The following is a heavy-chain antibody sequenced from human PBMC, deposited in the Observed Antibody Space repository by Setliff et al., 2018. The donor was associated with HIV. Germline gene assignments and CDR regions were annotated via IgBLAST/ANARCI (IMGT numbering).Heavy chain of an antibody. V-gene: IGHV3-74*03. J-gene: IGHJ6*02. Sequence: LRLSCAASGFTFSSYWMHWVRQAPGKGLVWVSRLNTDGSSTKYADSVKGRFTISRDNVKNTLYLQMDSLSGEDTAVYYCARGYYGSDLQNAMDVWGQGTTVTVSS. CDR3: ARGYYGSDLQNAMDV. D-gene: IGHD3-10*01. CDR2: LNTDGSST. CDR1: GFTFSSYW.